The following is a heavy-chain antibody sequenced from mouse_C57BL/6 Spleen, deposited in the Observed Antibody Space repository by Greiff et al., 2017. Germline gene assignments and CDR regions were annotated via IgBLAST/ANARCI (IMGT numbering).Heavy chain of an antibody. Sequence: EVQGVESGGGLVKPGGSLKLSCAASGFTFSSYAMSWVRQTPEKRLEWVATISDGGSYTYYPDNVKGRFTISRDNAKNNLYLQMSHLKSEDTALYYCAGYAMDYWGQGASVTVSS. CDR2: ISDGGSYT. CDR3: AGYAMDY. J-gene: IGHJ4*01. V-gene: IGHV5-4*01. CDR1: GFTFSSYA.